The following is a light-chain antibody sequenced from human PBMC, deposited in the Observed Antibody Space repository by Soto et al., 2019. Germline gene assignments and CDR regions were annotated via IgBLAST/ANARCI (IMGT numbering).Light chain of an antibody. CDR3: ASHTSSNTHVV. V-gene: IGLV2-14*03. Sequence: QSALTQPASVSGSPGQSITISCTGTSSDVGAYNYVSWYQHHPGKAPKLMIYDVTNRPSGVSDRFSGSKSGNTASLTISGLQAEDEADYYCASHTSSNTHVVFGGGTKLTVL. CDR2: DVT. J-gene: IGLJ2*01. CDR1: SSDVGAYNY.